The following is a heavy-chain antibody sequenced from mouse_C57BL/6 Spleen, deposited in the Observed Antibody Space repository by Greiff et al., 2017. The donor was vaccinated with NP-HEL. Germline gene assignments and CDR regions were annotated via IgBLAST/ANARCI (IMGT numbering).Heavy chain of an antibody. D-gene: IGHD3-2*02. Sequence: VQLQQPGAELVKPGASVKLSCKASGYTFTSYWMHWVKQRPGQGLEWIGMIHPNSGSTNYNEKFKSKATLTVDKSSSTAYMQLSSLTSEDSAVYYCARGAQATYSYAMDYWGQGTSVTVSS. V-gene: IGHV1-64*01. J-gene: IGHJ4*01. CDR1: GYTFTSYW. CDR3: ARGAQATYSYAMDY. CDR2: IHPNSGST.